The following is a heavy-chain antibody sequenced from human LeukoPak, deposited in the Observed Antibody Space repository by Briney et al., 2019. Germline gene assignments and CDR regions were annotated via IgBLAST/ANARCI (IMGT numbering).Heavy chain of an antibody. D-gene: IGHD4-17*01. CDR2: INWVDDK. V-gene: IGHV2-70*01. CDR3: ARFLYGDSTSYFDF. Sequence: ESGPALVKPTQTLTLTCIFSGFSLSTSGMCVSWIRQPPGKALEWLALINWVDDKYYNTSLKTRLTISKDTSKNQVVLTMTNMDPLDTATYYCARFLYGDSTSYFDFRGQGTLVTVSS. J-gene: IGHJ4*02. CDR1: GFSLSTSGMC.